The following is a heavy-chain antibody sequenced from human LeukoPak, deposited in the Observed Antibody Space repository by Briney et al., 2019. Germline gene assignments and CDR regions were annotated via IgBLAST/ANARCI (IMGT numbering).Heavy chain of an antibody. D-gene: IGHD3-22*01. V-gene: IGHV1-69*06. J-gene: IGHJ3*02. CDR3: ARGRVIHDAFDI. Sequence: GASVKVSCKTSGGTFNNYAISWVRQAPGQGLEWMGGIIPIFVTSNYAQKFQGRVTITADKSTSTAYMELSSLRSADTAVYYCARGRVIHDAFDIWGQGTMVTVSS. CDR2: IIPIFVTS. CDR1: GGTFNNYA.